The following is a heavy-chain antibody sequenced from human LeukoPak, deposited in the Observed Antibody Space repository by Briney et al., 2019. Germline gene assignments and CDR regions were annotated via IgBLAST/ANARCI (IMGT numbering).Heavy chain of an antibody. CDR2: IQYDGRHE. CDR1: GFTFSSYW. J-gene: IGHJ4*01. V-gene: IGHV3-30*02. CDR3: AKPSGSGVDY. Sequence: GGSLRLSCAASGFTFSSYWMHWVRQAPGKGLEWVAFIQYDGRHEYYADSVKGRFTISRDNSKNTLYLQMNSVRSEDTALYYCAKPSGSGVDYWGRGTRVTVSS. D-gene: IGHD1-26*01.